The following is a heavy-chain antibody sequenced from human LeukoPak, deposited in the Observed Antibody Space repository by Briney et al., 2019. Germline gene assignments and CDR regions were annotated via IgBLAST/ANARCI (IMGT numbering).Heavy chain of an antibody. CDR3: ARDPKVGYYDSSGYYLDYYYYMDV. J-gene: IGHJ6*03. Sequence: GGSLRLYCAASGFTFSGSAMHWVRQASGKGLEWVSSISSSSSYIYYADSVKGRFTISRDNAKNSLYLQMNSLRAEDTAVYYFARDPKVGYYDSSGYYLDYYYYMDVWGKGTTVTVSS. CDR1: GFTFSGSA. V-gene: IGHV3-21*01. D-gene: IGHD3-22*01. CDR2: ISSSSSYI.